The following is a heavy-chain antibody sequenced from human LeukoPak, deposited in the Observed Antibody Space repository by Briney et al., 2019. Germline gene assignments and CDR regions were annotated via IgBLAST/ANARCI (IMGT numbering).Heavy chain of an antibody. D-gene: IGHD1-1*01. J-gene: IGHJ3*02. Sequence: SETLSLTCTVSGYSISSGYYWGWIRQPPGKGLEWIGSIYHSGSTYYNPSLKSRVTISVDTSKNQFSLKLGSVTAADTAVYYCARGTTQHAFDIWGQGTMVTVSS. CDR3: ARGTTQHAFDI. CDR1: GYSISSGYY. V-gene: IGHV4-38-2*02. CDR2: IYHSGST.